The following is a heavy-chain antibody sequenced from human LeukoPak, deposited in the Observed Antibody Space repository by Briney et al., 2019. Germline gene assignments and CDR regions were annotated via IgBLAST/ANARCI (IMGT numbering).Heavy chain of an antibody. CDR1: GFTFSSYS. D-gene: IGHD4-4*01. V-gene: IGHV3-48*04. Sequence: PGGSLRLSCAASGFTFSSYSMNWVRQAPGKGLEWVSYISSSGSTIYYADSVKGRFTISRDNAKNSLYLQMNSLRAEDTAVYYCARDPVTQHYYYYGMDVWGQGTTVTVSS. CDR2: ISSSGSTI. J-gene: IGHJ6*02. CDR3: ARDPVTQHYYYYGMDV.